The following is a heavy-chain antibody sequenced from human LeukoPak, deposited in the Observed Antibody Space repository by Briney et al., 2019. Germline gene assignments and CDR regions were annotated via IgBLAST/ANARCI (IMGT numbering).Heavy chain of an antibody. Sequence: GGSLRLSCAASGFTVSSNYMSWVRQAPGKGLEWVSVIYSGGSTYYADSVKGRFTISRDNSKNTLYLQMNSLRVEDTAVYYCARDGYSSGWYDYWGQGTLVTVSS. D-gene: IGHD6-19*01. CDR2: IYSGGST. CDR1: GFTVSSNY. V-gene: IGHV3-66*01. CDR3: ARDGYSSGWYDY. J-gene: IGHJ4*02.